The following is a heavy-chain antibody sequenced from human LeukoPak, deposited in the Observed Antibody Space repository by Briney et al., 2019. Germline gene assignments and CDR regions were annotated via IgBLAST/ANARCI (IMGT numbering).Heavy chain of an antibody. V-gene: IGHV4-59*12. CDR1: GGSISSYY. J-gene: IGHJ5*02. D-gene: IGHD3-22*01. CDR3: ARTPANYYDNSGTAFDP. CDR2: IYYSGST. Sequence: SETLSHTCTVSGGSISSYYWSWLRQPPGKGLEWIGYIYYSGSTNYNPSLKSRVTISVDTSKNQFSLKLSSVTAADTAVYYCARTPANYYDNSGTAFDPWGQGTLVTVSS.